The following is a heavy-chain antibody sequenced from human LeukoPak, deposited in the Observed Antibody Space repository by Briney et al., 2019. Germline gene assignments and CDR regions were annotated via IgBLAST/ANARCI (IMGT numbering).Heavy chain of an antibody. CDR1: GYTFTSYD. J-gene: IGHJ5*02. CDR2: MNPNSGNT. Sequence: GASVKVSCKASGYTFTSYDINWVRQATGQGLEWMGWMNPNSGNTGYAQKFQGRVTMTRNTSMSTAYMELSSLRSDDTAVYYCAKGIAVAAWFDPWGKGTLVTVSS. CDR3: AKGIAVAAWFDP. V-gene: IGHV1-8*01. D-gene: IGHD6-19*01.